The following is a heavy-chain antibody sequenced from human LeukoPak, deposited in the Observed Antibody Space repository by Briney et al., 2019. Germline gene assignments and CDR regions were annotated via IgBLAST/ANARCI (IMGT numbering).Heavy chain of an antibody. Sequence: GGSLRLSCAASGFTFSSYSMNWVRQAPGKGLEWVSSISSSSSYIYYADSVKGRFTISRDNAKNSLYLQMNSLRGEDTGVYYCARAIRQQLGDYWGQGTLVTVSS. CDR3: ARAIRQQLGDY. CDR1: GFTFSSYS. CDR2: ISSSSSYI. V-gene: IGHV3-21*01. J-gene: IGHJ4*02. D-gene: IGHD6-13*01.